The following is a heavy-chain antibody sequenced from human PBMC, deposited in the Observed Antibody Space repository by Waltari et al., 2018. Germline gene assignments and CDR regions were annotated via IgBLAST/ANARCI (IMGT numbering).Heavy chain of an antibody. J-gene: IGHJ4*02. Sequence: QVQLQESGPGLVKPSETLSLTCAVSGYSISSGYYWGWIRQPPGKGLEWIGSIYHSGSTYYNPSLKSRVTISVDTSKNQFSLKLSSVTAADTAVYYCARVPQADYGGNPFDYWGQGTLVTVSS. CDR2: IYHSGST. CDR1: GYSISSGYY. D-gene: IGHD4-17*01. CDR3: ARVPQADYGGNPFDY. V-gene: IGHV4-38-2*01.